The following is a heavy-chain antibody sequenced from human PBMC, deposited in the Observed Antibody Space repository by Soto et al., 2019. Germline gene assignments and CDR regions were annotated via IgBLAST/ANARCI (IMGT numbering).Heavy chain of an antibody. V-gene: IGHV3-21*01. CDR3: ARDDIVVVPAATSIPYYYYGMDV. D-gene: IGHD2-2*01. Sequence: PGGSLRLSCAASGFTFSSYSMNWVRQAPWKGLEWVSSISSSSSYIYYADSVKGRFTISRDNAKNSLYLQMNSLRAEDTAVYYCARDDIVVVPAATSIPYYYYGMDVWGQGTTVTVS. J-gene: IGHJ6*02. CDR1: GFTFSSYS. CDR2: ISSSSSYI.